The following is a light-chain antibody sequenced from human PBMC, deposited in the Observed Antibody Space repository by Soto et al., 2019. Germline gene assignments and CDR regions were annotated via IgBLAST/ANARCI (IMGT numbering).Light chain of an antibody. CDR1: RSNIGAGYD. CDR3: QSYDSSLSGSV. J-gene: IGLJ7*01. Sequence: QSVLTQPPSVSGAPGQRVTISCTGSRSNIGAGYDVHWYQQLPGTAPKLLIYGNSNRPSGVPDRFSGSKSGTSASLAITGLQAEDEADYYCQSYDSSLSGSVFGGCTQLTVL. CDR2: GNS. V-gene: IGLV1-40*01.